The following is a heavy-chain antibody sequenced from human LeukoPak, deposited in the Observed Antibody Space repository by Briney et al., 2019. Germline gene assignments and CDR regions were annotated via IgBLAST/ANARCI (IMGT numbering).Heavy chain of an antibody. Sequence: GASVKVSCKASGYTFTGYYMHWVRQAPGQGLEWMGWINPDSGGTNYAQKFQGRVTMTRDTSISTVYMELSRLRSDDTAVYYCARDGLYGDYVGYWGQGTLVTVSS. CDR1: GYTFTGYY. V-gene: IGHV1-2*02. J-gene: IGHJ4*02. D-gene: IGHD4-17*01. CDR2: INPDSGGT. CDR3: ARDGLYGDYVGY.